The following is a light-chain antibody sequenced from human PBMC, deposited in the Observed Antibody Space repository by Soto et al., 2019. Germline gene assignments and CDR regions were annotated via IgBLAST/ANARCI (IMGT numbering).Light chain of an antibody. Sequence: DIQLLHSQSSLPASVGDRITTTCRASQSISRFLNWIQQKPGKAPRVLINVASTLESGVPLRFSGRGSGTDFTLTISSLQPEDFATYFCQQCYTTPLTFGGGTKVDIK. J-gene: IGKJ4*01. CDR1: QSISRF. CDR3: QQCYTTPLT. CDR2: VAS. V-gene: IGKV1-39*01.